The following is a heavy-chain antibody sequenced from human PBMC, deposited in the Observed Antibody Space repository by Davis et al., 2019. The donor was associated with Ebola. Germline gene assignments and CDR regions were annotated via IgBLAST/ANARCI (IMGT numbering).Heavy chain of an antibody. Sequence: ASVKVSCKASGYTFTGYYMHWVRQAPGQGLEWMGWINPNSGGTNYAQKFQGRVTMTRDTSISTAYMELSRLRSDDTAVYYCARDLVVVIAHSAPNWFDPWGQGTLVTVSS. J-gene: IGHJ5*02. CDR3: ARDLVVVIAHSAPNWFDP. D-gene: IGHD2-21*01. CDR2: INPNSGGT. CDR1: GYTFTGYY. V-gene: IGHV1-2*02.